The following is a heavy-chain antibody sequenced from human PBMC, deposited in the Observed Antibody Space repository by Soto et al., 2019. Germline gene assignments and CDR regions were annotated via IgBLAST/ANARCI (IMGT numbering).Heavy chain of an antibody. J-gene: IGHJ3*02. CDR3: ARSAAVIVGYAFET. CDR2: VYTNGNT. D-gene: IGHD3-22*01. V-gene: IGHV3-66*01. CDR1: GFTVSRNY. Sequence: EVQVMESGGDLVQPGGSLRLSCEAAGFTVSRNYMSWVRQAPGRGLECVSVVYTNGNTYFADSVKGSFTVSRDNSRNTQYLQMNSLRVEDTAVYFCARSAAVIVGYAFETWGPGTMVTVSS.